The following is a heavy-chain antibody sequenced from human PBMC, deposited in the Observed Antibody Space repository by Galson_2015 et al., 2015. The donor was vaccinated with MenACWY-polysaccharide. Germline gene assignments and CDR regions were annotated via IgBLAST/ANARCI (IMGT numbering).Heavy chain of an antibody. CDR1: GFSLGAWY. Sequence: SLRLSCAASGFSLGAWYMSWIRQAPGKGLEWLSYISKNGDSIYYGDSVKGRFAISRDNAKNSLYLQLNSLEVEDTAIYYCARCHYSVDYWGQGTTVTVSS. J-gene: IGHJ6*02. CDR3: ARCHYSVDY. V-gene: IGHV3-11*01. CDR2: ISKNGDSI.